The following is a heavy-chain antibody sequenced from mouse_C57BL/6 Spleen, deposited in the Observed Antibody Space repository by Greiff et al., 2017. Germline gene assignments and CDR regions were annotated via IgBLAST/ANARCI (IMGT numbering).Heavy chain of an antibody. J-gene: IGHJ1*03. D-gene: IGHD1-1*01. CDR1: GYTFTSYW. CDR3: ARKRDYYGSSDWYFDV. CDR2: IYPGSGST. V-gene: IGHV1-55*01. Sequence: VQLQQPGAELVKPGASVKMSCKASGYTFTSYWITWVKQRPGQGLEWIGDIYPGSGSTNYNEKFKSKATLTVDTSSSTAYMQLSSLTSEDSAVYYGARKRDYYGSSDWYFDVWGTGTTVTVSS.